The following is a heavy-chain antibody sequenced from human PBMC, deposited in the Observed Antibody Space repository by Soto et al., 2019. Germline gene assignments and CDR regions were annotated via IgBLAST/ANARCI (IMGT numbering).Heavy chain of an antibody. CDR1: GYSISSGYY. V-gene: IGHV4-38-2*02. J-gene: IGHJ5*02. CDR3: AREPYYYDLNWFDP. CDR2: IYHSGST. D-gene: IGHD3-22*01. Sequence: SETLSLTCAVSGYSISSGYYWGWIRQPPGKGLEWIGSIYHSGSTYYNPSLKSRVTISVDTSKNQFSLKLSSVTAADTAVHYWAREPYYYDLNWFDPRGQGTLVTFSS.